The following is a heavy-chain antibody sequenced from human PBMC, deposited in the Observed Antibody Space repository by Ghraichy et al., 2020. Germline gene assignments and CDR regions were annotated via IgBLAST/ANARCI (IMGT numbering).Heavy chain of an antibody. CDR3: ARFPGSTGTSDY. CDR2: INPNSGGT. J-gene: IGHJ4*02. CDR1: GYTFTGYY. D-gene: IGHD1-1*01. Sequence: ASVKVSCKASGYTFTGYYIHWVRQAPGQGLEWMGRINPNSGGTDYAQKFQGRVTMTRDTSISTAYMELNSLISDDTAVYYCARFPGSTGTSDYWGQGTLVTVSS. V-gene: IGHV1-2*06.